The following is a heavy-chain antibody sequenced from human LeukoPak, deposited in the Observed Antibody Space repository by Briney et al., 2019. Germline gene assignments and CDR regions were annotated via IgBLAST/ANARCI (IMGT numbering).Heavy chain of an antibody. CDR1: GGTFNNYA. CDR3: ARHMWGSGSYYNPEDDEDYYYYYMDV. CDR2: IIPIFGTA. V-gene: IGHV1-69*13. Sequence: ASVXVSCKASGGTFNNYAVSWVRQAPGQGLEWMGGIIPIFGTANYAQKFQGRVTITADDSTNTAYMELSSLRSEDTAVYYCARHMWGSGSYYNPEDDEDYYYYYMDVWGKGTTVTVSS. D-gene: IGHD3-10*01. J-gene: IGHJ6*03.